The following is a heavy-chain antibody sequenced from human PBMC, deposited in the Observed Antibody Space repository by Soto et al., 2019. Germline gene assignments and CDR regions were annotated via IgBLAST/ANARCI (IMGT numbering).Heavy chain of an antibody. V-gene: IGHV4-39*01. Sequence: SETLSLTCTVSGGSISSSSYYWGWIRQPPGKGLEWIGSIYYSGSTYYNPSLKSRVTISVDTSKNQFSLKLSSVTAADTAVYYCARQADYDILTGYYIGSWFDPWGQGTLVTVSS. CDR2: IYYSGST. D-gene: IGHD3-9*01. CDR3: ARQADYDILTGYYIGSWFDP. J-gene: IGHJ5*02. CDR1: GGSISSSSYY.